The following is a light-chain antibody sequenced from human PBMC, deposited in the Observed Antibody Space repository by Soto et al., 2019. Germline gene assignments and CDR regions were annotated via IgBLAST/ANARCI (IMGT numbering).Light chain of an antibody. V-gene: IGKV1-39*01. J-gene: IGKJ4*01. CDR3: QQSYSTPPLT. CDR2: AAS. CDR1: QSIRSY. Sequence: DIQMTQSPSSLSASVGDRVTITCRASQSIRSYLNWYQQKPGKAPKLLIYAASSLHDGVPSRFSGSGSGTDLTLNISSLQPEDFATYYCQQSYSTPPLTFRGGTKGEIK.